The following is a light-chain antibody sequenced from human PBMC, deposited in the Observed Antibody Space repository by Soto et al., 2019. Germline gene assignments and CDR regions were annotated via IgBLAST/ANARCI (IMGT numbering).Light chain of an antibody. V-gene: IGKV1-33*01. J-gene: IGKJ2*01. Sequence: DIQMTQSPSSLSASLGDRVTITCQASQDITKSLNWYQRKPGKAPKLLIYGVSTLEAGVPTRFSGSGFGTDFTFTISRLQPEDIAMYFCQQSDDRPYTFGPGTKVEIK. CDR1: QDITKS. CDR2: GVS. CDR3: QQSDDRPYT.